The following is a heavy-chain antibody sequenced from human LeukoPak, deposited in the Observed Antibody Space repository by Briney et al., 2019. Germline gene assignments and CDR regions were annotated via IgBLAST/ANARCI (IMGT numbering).Heavy chain of an antibody. D-gene: IGHD1-1*01. J-gene: IGHJ4*02. Sequence: GGSLRLSCAASGFTVITNDMTWVRQAPGKGLEWVSVLYSDGNTKYADSVQGRFTISRDNSKNTLYLEMNSLSPDDTAVYYCSRGVVPLAANTLAYWGQGTLVTVSS. V-gene: IGHV3-53*01. CDR2: LYSDGNT. CDR1: GFTVITND. CDR3: SRGVVPLAANTLAY.